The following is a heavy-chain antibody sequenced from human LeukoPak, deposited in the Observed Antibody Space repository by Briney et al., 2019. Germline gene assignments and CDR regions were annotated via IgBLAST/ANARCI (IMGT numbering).Heavy chain of an antibody. CDR1: GFTVSSNY. Sequence: PGGSLRLSCAASGFTVSSNYMAWVRQAPGKGLEWVSVMYTLGNTYYADSVRGRFTISRDNSKNTLYLQMNSLRAEDTAVYYCARGSSNVAASDTNFDYWGQGTLVTVSS. D-gene: IGHD6-13*01. CDR2: MYTLGNT. V-gene: IGHV3-66*01. CDR3: ARGSSNVAASDTNFDY. J-gene: IGHJ4*02.